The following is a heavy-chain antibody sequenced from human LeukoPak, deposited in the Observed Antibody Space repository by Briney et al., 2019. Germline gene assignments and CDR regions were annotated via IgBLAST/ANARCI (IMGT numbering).Heavy chain of an antibody. CDR2: IWFDGSNE. CDR3: ARDRIYYSDY. V-gene: IGHV3-33*01. J-gene: IGHJ4*02. CDR1: GFTFSSYG. Sequence: PGRSLRLSCAASGFTFSSYGMHWVRRAPGKGLEWVALIWFDGSNEYYADSLKGRFTISRDNSKNTLYLQMNSLRAEDTAVYYCARDRIYYSDYWGQGTLVTVSS. D-gene: IGHD1-14*01.